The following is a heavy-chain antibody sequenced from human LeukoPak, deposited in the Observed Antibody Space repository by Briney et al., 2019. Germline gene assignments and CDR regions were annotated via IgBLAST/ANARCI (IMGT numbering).Heavy chain of an antibody. CDR2: IKQDGREK. J-gene: IGHJ6*03. CDR1: GFTFSSRDW. Sequence: GGSLRLSCVASGFTFSSRDWMTWVRQAPGKELEGVANIKQDGREKNYVDCVKGQFNISRDNAKNSVDLQMNSLRVEDTAVYYCARVAAAGTGIFVNFYYSMDIWGKGTTVTISS. D-gene: IGHD6-13*01. V-gene: IGHV3-7*01. CDR3: ARVAAAGTGIFVNFYYSMDI.